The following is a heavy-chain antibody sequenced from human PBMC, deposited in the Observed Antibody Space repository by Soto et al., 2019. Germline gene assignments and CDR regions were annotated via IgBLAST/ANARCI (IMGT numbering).Heavy chain of an antibody. V-gene: IGHV4-31*03. CDR3: AREPTYYYDSSGYKLGY. J-gene: IGHJ4*02. CDR2: IYYSGST. Sequence: SEALSLTCTVSGGSISSGGYYWSWIRQHPGKGLEWIGYIYYSGSTYYNPSLKSRVTISVDTSKNQFSLKLSSVTAADTAVYYCAREPTYYYDSSGYKLGYWGQGTLVTVSS. D-gene: IGHD3-22*01. CDR1: GGSISSGGYY.